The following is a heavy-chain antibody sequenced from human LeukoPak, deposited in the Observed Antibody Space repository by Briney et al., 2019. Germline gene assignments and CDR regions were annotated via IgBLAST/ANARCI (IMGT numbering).Heavy chain of an antibody. V-gene: IGHV3-23*01. J-gene: IGHJ4*02. Sequence: GGSLRLSCTASGFTFSNYAMSWVRQGPGKGLEWVSGISGSGTNTYYADSVKGRFTISRDNSKNTLYLQMNNLRAEDTAVYYCATERGDSPDYWGQGTLVTVSS. D-gene: IGHD2-21*01. CDR1: GFTFSNYA. CDR3: ATERGDSPDY. CDR2: ISGSGTNT.